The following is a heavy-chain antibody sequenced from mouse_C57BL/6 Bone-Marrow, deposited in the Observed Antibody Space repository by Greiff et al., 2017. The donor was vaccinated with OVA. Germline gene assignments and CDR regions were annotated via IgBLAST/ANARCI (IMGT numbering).Heavy chain of an antibody. CDR1: GFSLTSYG. Sequence: VHLVESGPGLVAPSQRLSITCTVSGFSLTSYGVHWVRQPPGKGLEWLVVIWSDGSTTYNSALKSRLSISKDNSKSQVFLKMNSLQTDDTAMYYCARHYGSSSWYFDVWGTGTTVTVSS. D-gene: IGHD1-1*01. V-gene: IGHV2-6-1*01. J-gene: IGHJ1*03. CDR2: IWSDGST. CDR3: ARHYGSSSWYFDV.